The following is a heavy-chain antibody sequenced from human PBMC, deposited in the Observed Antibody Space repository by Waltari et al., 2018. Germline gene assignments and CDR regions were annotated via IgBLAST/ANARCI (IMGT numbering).Heavy chain of an antibody. Sequence: EVQLVESGGGLVQPGGSLRLSCAASGFTFSSYWMSWVRQAPGKGLEWVANIKQDGSEKYYVDSVKGRFTISRDNAKNSLYLQMNSLRAEDTAVYYCAREGVKGGEYDFWSGYYRDYYYYYMDVWGKGTTVTVSS. CDR2: IKQDGSEK. D-gene: IGHD3-3*01. CDR3: AREGVKGGEYDFWSGYYRDYYYYYMDV. V-gene: IGHV3-7*01. CDR1: GFTFSSYW. J-gene: IGHJ6*03.